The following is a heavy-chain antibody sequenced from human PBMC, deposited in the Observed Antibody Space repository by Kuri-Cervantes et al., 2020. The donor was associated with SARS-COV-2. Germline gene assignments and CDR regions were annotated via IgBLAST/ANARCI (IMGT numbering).Heavy chain of an antibody. Sequence: GRSRRLSFAASGSTFSSYAMHWVRQAPGKGLEWVAVISYDGSNKYYAYSVKGRFTISRDNSKNTLSLQMNSLRAEETALYYCARGPIPAAMFYYFDYWGQGTLVTISS. J-gene: IGHJ4*02. D-gene: IGHD2-2*01. CDR3: ARGPIPAAMFYYFDY. V-gene: IGHV3-30-3*01. CDR1: GSTFSSYA. CDR2: ISYDGSNK.